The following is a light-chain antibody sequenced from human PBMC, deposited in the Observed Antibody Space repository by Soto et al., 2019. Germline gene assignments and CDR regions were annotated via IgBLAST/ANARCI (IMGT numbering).Light chain of an antibody. Sequence: QSALTQPRSVSGSPGQSVTISCTGTSSDVGGYNYVSWYQQHPGKAPKLMIYDVSKRPSGVPDRFSGSKSGNTASLTISGLQAEDEADYYRCSYAGSYTPHVVFGGGTQLTVL. CDR2: DVS. J-gene: IGLJ2*01. CDR3: CSYAGSYTPHVV. V-gene: IGLV2-11*01. CDR1: SSDVGGYNY.